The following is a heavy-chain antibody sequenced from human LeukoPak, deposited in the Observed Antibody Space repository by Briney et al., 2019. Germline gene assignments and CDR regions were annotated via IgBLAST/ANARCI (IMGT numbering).Heavy chain of an antibody. CDR3: ARDSTYYYDSGSSGPHYFDN. CDR1: GFTFSTYA. V-gene: IGHV3-30*04. CDR2: ISFDGRNK. Sequence: GRSLRLSCAASGFTFSTYAIHWLRQAPGKGLEWVAVISFDGRNKYYADSVKGRFTISRDNSKNTLYLQLKSLRAEDTAVYYCARDSTYYYDSGSSGPHYFDNWGQGTLVTVSS. J-gene: IGHJ4*02. D-gene: IGHD3-10*01.